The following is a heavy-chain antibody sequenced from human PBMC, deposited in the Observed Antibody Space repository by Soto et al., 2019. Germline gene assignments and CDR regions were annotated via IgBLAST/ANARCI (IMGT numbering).Heavy chain of an antibody. Sequence: ASVKVSCKVSGYTLTELSMHWVRQAPGKGLEWIGGFDPEDGETIYAQKFQGRVTMTEDTSTDTAYMELSSLRSEDTAVYYCARDWNCSNTRCQNCFDPWGQGTLVTVSS. D-gene: IGHD2-2*01. V-gene: IGHV1-24*01. CDR2: FDPEDGET. CDR3: ARDWNCSNTRCQNCFDP. J-gene: IGHJ5*02. CDR1: GYTLTELS.